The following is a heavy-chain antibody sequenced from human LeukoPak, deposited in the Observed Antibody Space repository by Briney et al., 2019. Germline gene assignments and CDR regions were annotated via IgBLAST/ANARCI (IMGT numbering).Heavy chain of an antibody. J-gene: IGHJ4*02. V-gene: IGHV4-59*08. Sequence: SETLSLTCTVSGGSISSYYWSWIRQPPGKGLEWIGYIYYSGSTNYNPSLKSRVTISVDTSKNQFSLKLSSVTAADTAVYYCARTGGYTYGYFDYWGQGTLVTVSS. CDR1: GGSISSYY. CDR3: ARTGGYTYGYFDY. D-gene: IGHD5-18*01. CDR2: IYYSGST.